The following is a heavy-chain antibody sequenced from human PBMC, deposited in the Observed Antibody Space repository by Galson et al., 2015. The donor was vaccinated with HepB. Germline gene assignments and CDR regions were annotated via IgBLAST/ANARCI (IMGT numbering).Heavy chain of an antibody. J-gene: IGHJ4*02. Sequence: SETLSLTCTVSGGSFSNSDYYWAWIRQSPGEGLEWIGSIYYRGRTYYNPSLKSRITMSVDTSKNQFSLKLTSVAAADTAVYFCSRRGNGFNLPDFDYWGQGSLVTVSS. CDR1: GGSFSNSDYY. CDR3: SRRGNGFNLPDFDY. V-gene: IGHV4-39*01. CDR2: IYYRGRT. D-gene: IGHD5-24*01.